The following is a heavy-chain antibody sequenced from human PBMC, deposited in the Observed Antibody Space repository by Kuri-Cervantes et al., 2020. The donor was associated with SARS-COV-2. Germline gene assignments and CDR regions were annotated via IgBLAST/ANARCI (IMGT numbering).Heavy chain of an antibody. Sequence: ESLKISCAISGDSVSSNSAAWNWIRQSPGKGLEWIGNIYYSGITNYNPALKSRLTISVDTSKNQLSLRLNSVTAADTALYYCARDSGKWGWYSFDMWGQGTMVTVSS. CDR1: GDSVSSNSAA. D-gene: IGHD6-13*01. CDR2: IYYSGIT. V-gene: IGHV4-61*01. CDR3: ARDSGKWGWYSFDM. J-gene: IGHJ3*02.